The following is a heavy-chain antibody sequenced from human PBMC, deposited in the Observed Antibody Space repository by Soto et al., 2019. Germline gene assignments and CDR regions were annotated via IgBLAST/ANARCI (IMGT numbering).Heavy chain of an antibody. D-gene: IGHD2-15*01. J-gene: IGHJ6*02. V-gene: IGHV3-30-3*01. CDR2: ISYDGSNK. CDR1: GFTFSSYA. CDR3: ARVLQEHRNMLPMYYYYGMDV. Sequence: GGSLRLSCAASGFTFSSYAMHWVRQAPGKGLEWVAVISYDGSNKYYADSVKGRFTISRDNSKNTLYLQMNSLRAEDTAVYYCARVLQEHRNMLPMYYYYGMDVWGQGTTVTVSS.